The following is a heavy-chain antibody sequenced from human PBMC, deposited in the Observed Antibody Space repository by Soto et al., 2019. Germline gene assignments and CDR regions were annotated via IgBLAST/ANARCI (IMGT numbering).Heavy chain of an antibody. CDR1: GFTFSDYW. V-gene: IGHV3-74*01. CDR3: ARRLTFFGVVILEIGDAFDI. D-gene: IGHD3-3*01. Sequence: EVQLVESGGGLVQPGGSLRLSCAASGFTFSDYWMHWVRQGPGKGLVWVSRINSDGSSTSYADSVKGRFTISRDNAKNTVYLQMNSLRAEDTAVYYCARRLTFFGVVILEIGDAFDIWGQGTMVTVSS. CDR2: INSDGSST. J-gene: IGHJ3*02.